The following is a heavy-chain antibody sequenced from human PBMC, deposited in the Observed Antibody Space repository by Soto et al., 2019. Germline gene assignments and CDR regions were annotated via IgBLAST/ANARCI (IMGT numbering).Heavy chain of an antibody. CDR1: GGSITGYY. V-gene: IGHV4-59*08. J-gene: IGHJ4*02. D-gene: IGHD1-26*01. CDR3: EKWADSGSYFDY. Sequence: PSATLSLTCTVSGGSITGYYWSWIRQPPGKGPKWIGNIHYSGSTYYNPSLKSRVTISVNTSKNQFSLKLSSVTAADTAVYYYEKWADSGSYFDYWGQVTLVT. CDR2: IHYSGST.